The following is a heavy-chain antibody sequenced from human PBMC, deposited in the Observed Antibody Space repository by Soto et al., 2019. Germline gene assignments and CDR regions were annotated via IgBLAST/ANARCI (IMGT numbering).Heavy chain of an antibody. J-gene: IGHJ5*01. V-gene: IGHV5-10-1*01. CDR2: INPSDSYT. CDR3: ARTMVRGVCKNCFDS. D-gene: IGHD3-10*01. CDR1: GYSFTNYW. Sequence: GESLKISCKGSGYSFTNYWISWVRQMPGKGLKWMGRINPSDSYTNYSPSFQGHDTISTDKSISTALLQWTSLKASDNTIYNSARTMVRGVCKNCFDSWGQGTLVTVSS.